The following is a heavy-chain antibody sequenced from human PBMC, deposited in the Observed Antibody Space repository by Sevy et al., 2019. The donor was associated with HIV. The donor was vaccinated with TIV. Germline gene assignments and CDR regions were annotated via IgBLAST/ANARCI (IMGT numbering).Heavy chain of an antibody. CDR1: GFSFSRYG. CDR2: ISHDGGTQ. Sequence: GGSLSLSCAASGFSFSRYGIHWVRQAPGRGLEWVAVISHDGGTQYYADSVKGRFTVSRDNSKYTAYLEMDSLSTEDTAVYFCAKDLFGDYCLCSVDYWGQGALVTVSS. V-gene: IGHV3-30*18. D-gene: IGHD4-17*01. J-gene: IGHJ4*02. CDR3: AKDLFGDYCLCSVDY.